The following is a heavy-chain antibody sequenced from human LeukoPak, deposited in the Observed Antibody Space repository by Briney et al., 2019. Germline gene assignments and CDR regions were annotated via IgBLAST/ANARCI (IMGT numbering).Heavy chain of an antibody. CDR1: GFTFSSYS. CDR3: ARAVLESGSRYFDY. CDR2: ISSSSSYI. J-gene: IGHJ4*02. Sequence: PGGSLRLSCAASGFTFSSYSMNWVRQAPGKGLEWVSSISSSSSYIYYADSVKGRFTISRDNAKNSLYLQMNSLRAEDTAVYYCARAVLESGSRYFDYWGQGTLVTVSS. V-gene: IGHV3-21*01. D-gene: IGHD1-26*01.